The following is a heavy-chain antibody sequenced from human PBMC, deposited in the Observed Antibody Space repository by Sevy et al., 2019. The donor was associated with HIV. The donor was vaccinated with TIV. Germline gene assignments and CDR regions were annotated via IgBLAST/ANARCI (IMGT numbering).Heavy chain of an antibody. J-gene: IGHJ4*02. V-gene: IGHV4-59*01. CDR1: SGSISTYY. D-gene: IGHD6-19*01. CDR2: IYYSGST. Sequence: SETLSLTCTVSSGSISTYYWSWIRQPPGKGLEWIGYIYYSGSTNYNPSLKNRVTITVDTSKNQFSLRLSSVTAADTAVYYCARDLSGWYGGYFDFWGQGSLVTVSS. CDR3: ARDLSGWYGGYFDF.